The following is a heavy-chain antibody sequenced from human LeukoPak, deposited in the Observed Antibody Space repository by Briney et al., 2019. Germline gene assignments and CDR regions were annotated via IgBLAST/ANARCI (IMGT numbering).Heavy chain of an antibody. CDR3: AKNDDNVNYYQWMDV. CDR1: GGSISSNNFC. Sequence: SETLSLTCSVSGGSISSNNFCWGWLRQPPGKGLEWIGCLYSSGSTNVSPSLKSRVTISVDTSKNQFSLKMRSVSAADTALYYCAKNDDNVNYYQWMDVWGKGTTVAVPS. D-gene: IGHD1-1*01. J-gene: IGHJ6*04. CDR2: LYSSGST. V-gene: IGHV4-39*01.